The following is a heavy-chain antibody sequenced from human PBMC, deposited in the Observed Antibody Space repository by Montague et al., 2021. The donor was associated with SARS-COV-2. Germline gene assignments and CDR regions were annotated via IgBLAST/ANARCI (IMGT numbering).Heavy chain of an antibody. CDR2: IHHGGST. D-gene: IGHD3-10*01. V-gene: IGHV4-34*01. J-gene: IGHJ6*03. CDR1: GGSFSTYS. Sequence: SETLSLTCAVYGGSFSTYSWNWIRQPPGTGLEWIGEIHHGGSTNYNPSLKSRVTISADTSKNQFSLKLTSVAAADTAVYYCARLGDGVVPSPILGVGPYYSYSHMGFWGKGTMVTVAS. CDR3: ARLGDGVVPSPILGVGPYYSYSHMGF.